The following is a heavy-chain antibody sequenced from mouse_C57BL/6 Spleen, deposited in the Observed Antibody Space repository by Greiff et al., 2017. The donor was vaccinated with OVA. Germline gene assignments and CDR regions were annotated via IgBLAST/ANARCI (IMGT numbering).Heavy chain of an antibody. CDR3: ARGGDYYGSSSYFDY. V-gene: IGHV1-64*01. D-gene: IGHD1-1*01. CDR1: GYTFTSYW. Sequence: QVQLKQSGAELVKPGASVKLSCKASGYTFTSYWMHWVKQRPGQGLEWIGMIHPNSGSTTYNEKFKSKATLTVDKSSSTAYMQLSSLTSEDSAVYYCARGGDYYGSSSYFDYWGKGTTLTVSS. CDR2: IHPNSGST. J-gene: IGHJ2*01.